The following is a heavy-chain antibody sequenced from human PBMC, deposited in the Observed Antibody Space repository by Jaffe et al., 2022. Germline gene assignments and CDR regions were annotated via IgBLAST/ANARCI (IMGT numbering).Heavy chain of an antibody. J-gene: IGHJ3*02. Sequence: QVQLQESGPGLVKPSQTLSLTCTVSGGSISSGSYYWSWIRQPAGKGLEWIGRIYTSGSTNYNPSLKSRVTISVDTSKNQFSLKLSSVTAADTAVYYCARVRPGSRPALGATTTLVADAFDIWGQGTMVTVSS. D-gene: IGHD1-26*01. CDR2: IYTSGST. CDR3: ARVRPGSRPALGATTTLVADAFDI. V-gene: IGHV4-61*02. CDR1: GGSISSGSYY.